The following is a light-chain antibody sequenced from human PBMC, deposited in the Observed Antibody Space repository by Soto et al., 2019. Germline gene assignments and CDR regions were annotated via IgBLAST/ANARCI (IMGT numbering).Light chain of an antibody. CDR2: GAS. Sequence: DIVITQAPATLSVSPGERVAFSCRSSQGVSRKLAWYQHKPGQAPRLLISGASTGATGIPARFSGSGSGTEFTLTISSLQSEDCALYYCQQYHTWPITFGGGTKV. V-gene: IGKV3-15*01. J-gene: IGKJ4*01. CDR1: QGVSRK. CDR3: QQYHTWPIT.